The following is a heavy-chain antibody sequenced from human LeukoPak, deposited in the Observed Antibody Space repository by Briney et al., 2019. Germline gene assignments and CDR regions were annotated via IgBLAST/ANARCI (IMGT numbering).Heavy chain of an antibody. V-gene: IGHV3-30*04. J-gene: IGHJ4*02. CDR1: RFTFSSYA. CDR3: ARDPYSSGWSTFDY. CDR2: ISYDGGHK. D-gene: IGHD6-19*01. Sequence: GGTLRLSCAASRFTFSSYAMHWVRQAPGKGLEWVAVISYDGGHKYYADSVKGRFTISRYNSKNTLYLQMNSLRAEDTAIYYCARDPYSSGWSTFDYWGQGTLVSVSS.